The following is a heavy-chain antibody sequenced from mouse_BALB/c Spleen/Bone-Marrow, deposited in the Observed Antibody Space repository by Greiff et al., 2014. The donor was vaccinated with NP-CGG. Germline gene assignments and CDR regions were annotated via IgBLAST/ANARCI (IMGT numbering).Heavy chain of an antibody. CDR1: GFNIKDTY. CDR2: IDPANGNT. J-gene: IGHJ2*01. CDR3: ARYYYGSSYFDY. V-gene: IGHV14-3*02. D-gene: IGHD1-1*01. Sequence: VQLQQSGAGLVKPRASVKLSCTASGFNIKDTYMHWVKQRPEQGLEWIGRIDPANGNTKYDPKFQGKATITADTSSNTAYLQLSSLTSEDTAVYYCARYYYGSSYFDYWGQGTTLTVSS.